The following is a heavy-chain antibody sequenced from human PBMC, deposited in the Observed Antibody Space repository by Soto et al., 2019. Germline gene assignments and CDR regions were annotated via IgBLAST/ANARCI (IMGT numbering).Heavy chain of an antibody. J-gene: IGHJ4*02. CDR3: AGGREMATSRFYCDY. D-gene: IGHD2-2*01. V-gene: IGHV1-69*01. Sequence: QVQLVQSGAEVKKPGSSVKVSCKASGGSFSTYAITWVRQAPVQGLEWMGGIIPTFGSANNAQEFQGRVTITADESTSTVLIELTSLRSDDTAVYYCAGGREMATSRFYCDYWGQGTLVTVSS. CDR2: IIPTFGSA. CDR1: GGSFSTYA.